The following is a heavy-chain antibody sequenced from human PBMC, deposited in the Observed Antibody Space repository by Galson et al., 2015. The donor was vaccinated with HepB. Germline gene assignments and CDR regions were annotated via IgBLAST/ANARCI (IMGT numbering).Heavy chain of an antibody. CDR3: ASGPLMEAFDI. V-gene: IGHV4-39*01. J-gene: IGHJ3*02. D-gene: IGHD3-3*01. CDR2: IYYSGST. Sequence: ESLAVACTVSGVSISRTRYYWGWIRQPPGKGLEWIGSIYYSGSTYYNPSLKSRVTISVNTSKNQFSLKLSSVTAADTAVYYCASGPLMEAFDIWGQGTMVTVSS. CDR1: GVSISRTRYY.